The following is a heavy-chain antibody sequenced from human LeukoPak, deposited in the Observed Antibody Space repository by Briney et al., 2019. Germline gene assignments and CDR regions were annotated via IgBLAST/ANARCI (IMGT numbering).Heavy chain of an antibody. CDR2: ININSGGT. CDR3: ASSSSWYSFDY. V-gene: IGHV1-2*02. D-gene: IGHD6-13*01. Sequence: GASVKVSCKASGYTFTGYYIHWVRQAPGQGLEWMGWININSGGTNYAQKFQGRVTMTRDTSISTAYTQLSSLRSDDTAVYYCASSSSWYSFDYWGQGTLVTVSS. CDR1: GYTFTGYY. J-gene: IGHJ4*02.